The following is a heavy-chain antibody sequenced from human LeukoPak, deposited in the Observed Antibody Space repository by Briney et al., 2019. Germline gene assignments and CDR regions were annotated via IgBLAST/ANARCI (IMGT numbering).Heavy chain of an antibody. CDR2: IYYSGST. CDR3: ARVRDGYNYWFDP. V-gene: IGHV4-59*01. J-gene: IGHJ5*02. Sequence: SETLSLTCTVSGGSISSYYWSWIRQPPGKGLEWIGYIYYSGSTNYNPSLKSRVTISVDTSKDQFSLKLSSVTAADTAVYYCARVRDGYNYWFDPWGQGTLVTVSS. D-gene: IGHD5-24*01. CDR1: GGSISSYY.